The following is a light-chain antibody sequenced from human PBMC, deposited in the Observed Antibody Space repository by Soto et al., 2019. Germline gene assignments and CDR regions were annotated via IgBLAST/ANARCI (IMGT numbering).Light chain of an antibody. CDR1: SSNIGAGYD. CDR3: HSYDSSLSGWV. J-gene: IGLJ3*02. V-gene: IGLV1-40*01. CDR2: RNT. Sequence: QSALTQPPSVSGAPGQRVTISCTGSSSNIGAGYDVHWYQQLPGTAPKLLIYRNTNRPSGVPDRFSGSKSGTSASLAITGLQAEDEADYYCHSYDSSLSGWVFGGGTKVTVL.